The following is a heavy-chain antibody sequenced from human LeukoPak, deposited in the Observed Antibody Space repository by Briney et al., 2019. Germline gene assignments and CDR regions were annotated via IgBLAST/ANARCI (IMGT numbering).Heavy chain of an antibody. CDR3: ATPGEWLHYRAFDY. CDR1: GYTFTSYY. D-gene: IGHD5-12*01. CDR2: INPSGGST. Sequence: ASEKVSCKASGYTFTSYYMHWVRQAPGQGLEWMGIINPSGGSTSYAQKFQGRVTMTEDTSTDTAYMELSSLRSEDTAVYYCATPGEWLHYRAFDYWGQGTLVTVSS. J-gene: IGHJ4*02. V-gene: IGHV1-46*01.